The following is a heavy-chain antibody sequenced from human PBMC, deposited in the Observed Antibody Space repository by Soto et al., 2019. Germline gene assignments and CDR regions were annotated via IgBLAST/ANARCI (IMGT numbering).Heavy chain of an antibody. CDR2: IKSKTNGGTT. CDR3: TTDDPINRD. V-gene: IGHV3-15*01. J-gene: IGHJ4*02. CDR1: GFTSSNAW. D-gene: IGHD3-10*01. Sequence: EVQLVESGGGLVKAGESLRVSCAASGFTSSNAWRSWVRQAPGKGLEWVGRIKSKTNGGTTDYAAPVKGRFSTSRDDSKNTLYLQMNSLKTEDTAVYYCTTDDPINRDWGQGTLVAVSS.